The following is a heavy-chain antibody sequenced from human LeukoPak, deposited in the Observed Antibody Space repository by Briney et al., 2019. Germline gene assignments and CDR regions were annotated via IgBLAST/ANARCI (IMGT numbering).Heavy chain of an antibody. CDR1: GFTFSGSA. Sequence: GGSLRVSCAASGFTFSGSAMHWVRQASGKGLEWVGRIRSKANSYATAYAASVKGRFTISRDDSKNTAYLQMNSLKTEDTAVYYCTRLGDCSSTSCYGYWGQGTLVTVSS. V-gene: IGHV3-73*01. D-gene: IGHD2-2*01. CDR3: TRLGDCSSTSCYGY. J-gene: IGHJ4*02. CDR2: IRSKANSYAT.